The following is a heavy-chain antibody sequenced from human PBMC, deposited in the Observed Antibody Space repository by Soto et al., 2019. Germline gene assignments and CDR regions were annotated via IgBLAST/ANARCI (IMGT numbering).Heavy chain of an antibody. J-gene: IGHJ6*02. Sequence: GESLKISCKGSGYSFTSYWISWVRQMPGKGLEWMGRIDPSDSYTNYSPSFQGHVTISADKSISTAYLQWSSLKASVTAMYYCATQRYGSGSYYTSQGGMDVWGQGTTVTVSS. CDR1: GYSFTSYW. D-gene: IGHD3-10*01. V-gene: IGHV5-10-1*01. CDR3: ATQRYGSGSYYTSQGGMDV. CDR2: IDPSDSYT.